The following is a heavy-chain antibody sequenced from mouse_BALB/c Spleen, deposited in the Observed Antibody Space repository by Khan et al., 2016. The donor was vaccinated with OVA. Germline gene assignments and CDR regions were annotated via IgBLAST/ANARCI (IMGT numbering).Heavy chain of an antibody. J-gene: IGHJ3*01. Sequence: QVQLQQSGAELAKPGASVKMSCRASGYTFTNYWMHWVKQRPGQGLEWIGYINPSTGYTEYNQKFKDKATLTADKSSSTAYMQLSSLTSEDSAVYYCVNHGSSSAWFSYWGQGTLVNVSA. CDR1: GYTFTNYW. CDR3: VNHGSSSAWFSY. V-gene: IGHV1-7*01. CDR2: INPSTGYT. D-gene: IGHD1-1*01.